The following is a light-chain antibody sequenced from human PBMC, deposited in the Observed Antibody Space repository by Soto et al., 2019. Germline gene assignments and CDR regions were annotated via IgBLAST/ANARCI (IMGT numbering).Light chain of an antibody. CDR3: NSYTSNNTQV. Sequence: QSALTQPRSVSGSPGQSVTISCTGTSSDVGGYNYVSWYQQHPGKGPKLMVYDVSDRPSGVSNRFSGSKSGNTASLTISGLQAEDEADYYCNSYTSNNTQVFGTGTKVTVL. V-gene: IGLV2-14*03. J-gene: IGLJ1*01. CDR2: DVS. CDR1: SSDVGGYNY.